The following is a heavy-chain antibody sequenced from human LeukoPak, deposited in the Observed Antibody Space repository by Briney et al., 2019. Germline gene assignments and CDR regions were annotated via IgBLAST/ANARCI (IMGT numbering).Heavy chain of an antibody. CDR3: ARHRWLRGGYFDY. CDR2: INHSGST. Sequence: SETLSLTCAVYGGSFSGYYWSWIRQPPGKGLEWIGEINHSGSTNYNPSLKSRVTISVDTSKNQFSLKLSSVTAADTAVYYCARHRWLRGGYFDYWGQGTLVTVSS. V-gene: IGHV4-34*01. J-gene: IGHJ4*02. D-gene: IGHD5-24*01. CDR1: GGSFSGYY.